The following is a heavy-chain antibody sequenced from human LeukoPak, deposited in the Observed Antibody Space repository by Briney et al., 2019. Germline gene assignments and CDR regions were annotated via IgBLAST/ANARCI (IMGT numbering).Heavy chain of an antibody. Sequence: ASVKVSCKASGYTFTTYSIHWVRQAPGQRLEWMGWINAANSDTKYSQRFQGRVTITRDTSASTAYMELSSLRSEDAAVYFCARASPYNWFDPWGQGTLVTVSS. CDR3: ARASPYNWFDP. CDR1: GYTFTTYS. J-gene: IGHJ5*02. CDR2: INAANSDT. V-gene: IGHV1-3*01.